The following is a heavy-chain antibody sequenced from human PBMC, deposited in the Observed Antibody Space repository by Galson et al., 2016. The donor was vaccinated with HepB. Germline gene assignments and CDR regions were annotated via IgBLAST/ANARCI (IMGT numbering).Heavy chain of an antibody. J-gene: IGHJ2*01. V-gene: IGHV1-69*13. CDR2: IVPMYGTP. D-gene: IGHD4-23*01. Sequence: SVKVSCKASGGSFSSYAFSWVRQAPGQGLEWMGMIVPMYGTPNYAQMLRNRVTITADESTSTAYMELSSLRSEDTAFYYCARSYGGDSGVPPRTRHWYFDLWGRGTLVTGFS. CDR1: GGSFSSYA. CDR3: ARSYGGDSGVPPRTRHWYFDL.